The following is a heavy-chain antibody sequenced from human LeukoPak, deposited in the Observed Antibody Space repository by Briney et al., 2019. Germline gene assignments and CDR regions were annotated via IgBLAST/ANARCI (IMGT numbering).Heavy chain of an antibody. CDR2: IYPGDSDT. J-gene: IGHJ6*03. Sequence: GESLKISCKRSGYSFTSYLIGGVRQMPGKGLEWMGIIYPGDSDTSYSPSFQGQVTISADKSISPAYLQWSSLKASDTAMYYCARHPPHCSSSSCHYYMDVWGKGTTVTVSS. CDR1: GYSFTSYL. CDR3: ARHPPHCSSSSCHYYMDV. V-gene: IGHV5-51*01. D-gene: IGHD2-2*01.